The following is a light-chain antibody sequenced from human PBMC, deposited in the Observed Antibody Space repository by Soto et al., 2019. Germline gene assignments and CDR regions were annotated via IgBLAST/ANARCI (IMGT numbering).Light chain of an antibody. V-gene: IGKV1-5*03. CDR2: KAI. CDR1: QSISTW. CDR3: QRYNDFQYI. Sequence: DLQLPQSPSPLPASVGDRVTITCRASQSISTWLAWYQQKPGKAPKLLIYKAINLQSGVPSRFRGSGSGTEFRRPLSSLHPDDFTSYYCQRYNDFQYIFGQGTSLEIK. J-gene: IGKJ2*01.